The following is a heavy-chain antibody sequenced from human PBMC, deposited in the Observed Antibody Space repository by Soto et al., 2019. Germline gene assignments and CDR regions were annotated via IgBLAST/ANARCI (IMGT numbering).Heavy chain of an antibody. CDR2: INTKTGGT. V-gene: IGHV1-2*02. D-gene: IGHD3-9*01. CDR3: ATDKVAFDM. CDR1: GYIFTGYY. Sequence: ASVKVSCKASGYIFTGYYIQWVRQAPGQGLEWMEWINTKTGGTKYAQKFQGRVTMTRDTSINTAYMEVSRLRSDDTAVYYCATDKVAFDMWGQGTMVTVSS. J-gene: IGHJ3*02.